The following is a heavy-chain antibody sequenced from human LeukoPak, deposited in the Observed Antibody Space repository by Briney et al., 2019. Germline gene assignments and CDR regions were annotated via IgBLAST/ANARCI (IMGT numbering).Heavy chain of an antibody. J-gene: IGHJ4*02. CDR1: GGSISSNSNY. CDR2: ISYGGST. V-gene: IGHV4-39*01. CDR3: ARQALWFFDH. Sequence: SETLSLTCTVSGGSISSNSNYWAWIRQPPGRGLEWIGSISYGGSTYYSPSLESRVTISVDTSKNQFSLNLSSVTAADTAVYYCARQALWFFDHWGQGILVTVSS. D-gene: IGHD2-21*01.